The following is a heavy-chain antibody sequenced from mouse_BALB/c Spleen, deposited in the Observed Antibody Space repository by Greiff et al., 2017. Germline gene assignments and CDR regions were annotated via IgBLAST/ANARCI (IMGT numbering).Heavy chain of an antibody. J-gene: IGHJ2*01. CDR1: GFTFSSYT. Sequence: EVMLVESGGGLVKPGGSLKLSCAASGFTFSSYTMSWVRQTPEKRLEWVATISSGGSYTYYPDSVKGRFTISRDNAKNTLYLQMSSLKSEDTAMYYCTRDLDWDYWGQGTTLTVSS. D-gene: IGHD4-1*01. CDR3: TRDLDWDY. V-gene: IGHV5-6-4*01. CDR2: ISSGGSYT.